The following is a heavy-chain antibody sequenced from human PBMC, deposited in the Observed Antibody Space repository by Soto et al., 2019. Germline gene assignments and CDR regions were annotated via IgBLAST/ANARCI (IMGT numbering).Heavy chain of an antibody. CDR2: IYYSGST. CDR1: GGSINSYY. D-gene: IGHD3-16*02. CDR3: ARLYGLDAFDI. Sequence: QVQLQESGPGLVKPSETLSLTCTVSGGSINSYYWSWIRQPPGKGLEWIGYIYYSGSTNYNPSLKXRXTXPXHTSKNQFSLKLSSVTAADTAVYYCARLYGLDAFDIWGQGTMVTVSS. J-gene: IGHJ3*02. V-gene: IGHV4-59*08.